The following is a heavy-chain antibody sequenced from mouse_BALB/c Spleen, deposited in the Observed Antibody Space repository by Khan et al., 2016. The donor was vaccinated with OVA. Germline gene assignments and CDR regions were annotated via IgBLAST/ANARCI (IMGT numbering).Heavy chain of an antibody. CDR1: GYSFTSYW. V-gene: IGHV1-74*01. J-gene: IGHJ2*01. CDR3: ARSHYDVYPYYFDY. CDR2: IHPSDNET. Sequence: QVQLQQPGAELVRPGASVKLSCKASGYSFTSYWMNWVKQRPGQGLEWIGMIHPSDNETRLNQKFKDKATLTVDKSSSTAYMQLSSPTSEDSAVXYCARSHYDVYPYYFDYWGQGTTLTVSS. D-gene: IGHD2-3*01.